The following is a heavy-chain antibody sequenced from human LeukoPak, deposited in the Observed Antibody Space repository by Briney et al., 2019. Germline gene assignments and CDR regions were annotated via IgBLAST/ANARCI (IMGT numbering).Heavy chain of an antibody. CDR1: GFTFSDSA. J-gene: IGHJ3*01. CDR2: INFSGGNT. CDR3: VRDIELST. V-gene: IGHV3-23*01. Sequence: GGSLRLSCAASGFTFSDSAMTWVRQAPGKGLEWVSLINFSGGNTYYADSVKGRFTISRDNSKDTLYLQMNSLRAEDTAIYYCVRDIELSTWGLGTVVTVSS. D-gene: IGHD3-16*02.